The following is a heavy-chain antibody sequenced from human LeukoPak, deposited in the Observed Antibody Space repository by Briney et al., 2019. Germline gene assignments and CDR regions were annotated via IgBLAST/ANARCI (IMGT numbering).Heavy chain of an antibody. CDR3: ARDYSSSPGDY. D-gene: IGHD4-11*01. J-gene: IGHJ4*02. V-gene: IGHV1-2*02. CDR1: GYTFTAYY. CDR2: INPNSGGT. Sequence: ASVKVSCKAFGYTFTAYYIHWVRQAPGQGLEWLGWINPNSGGTNYAQKFQGRVTMTRNTSTNTACMELSRLRSDDTAVYYCARDYSSSPGDYWGQGTLVTVSS.